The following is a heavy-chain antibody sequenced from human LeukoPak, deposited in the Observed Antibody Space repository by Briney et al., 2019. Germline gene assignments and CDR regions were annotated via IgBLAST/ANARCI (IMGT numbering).Heavy chain of an antibody. Sequence: PSETLSLTCTVSGGSLSSSDYYWGWIRQPPGKGLEWIGSMYYSGSTYYNPSLKSRVTISVDTSKNQFSLKLSSVTAADTALYYCARQLPYCSTTSCYIGGLWAFDIWGQGTMVTVSS. CDR3: ARQLPYCSTTSCYIGGLWAFDI. D-gene: IGHD2-2*02. CDR2: MYYSGST. J-gene: IGHJ3*02. CDR1: GGSLSSSDYY. V-gene: IGHV4-39*01.